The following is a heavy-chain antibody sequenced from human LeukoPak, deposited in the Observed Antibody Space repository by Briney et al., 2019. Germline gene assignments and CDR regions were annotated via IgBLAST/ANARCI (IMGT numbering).Heavy chain of an antibody. D-gene: IGHD3-16*01. V-gene: IGHV3-7*01. CDR3: ADLGSRD. CDR1: GFTFSSAW. J-gene: IGHJ4*02. Sequence: GSLRLSCAASGFTFSSAWMTLVRQAPGKGLEWVATINDDGSDKYYVDSVKGRFTISRDNAKKSLWLQMNSLRVEDTAMYYCADLGSRDWGQGTLVTVSS. CDR2: INDDGSDK.